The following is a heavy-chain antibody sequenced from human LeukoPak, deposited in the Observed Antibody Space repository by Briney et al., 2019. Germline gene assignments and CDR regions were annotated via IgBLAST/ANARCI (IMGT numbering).Heavy chain of an antibody. CDR1: GFTFSNYG. D-gene: IGHD4-17*01. J-gene: IGHJ3*02. CDR3: ARGGGYGDYAAFDI. V-gene: IGHV3-30*03. Sequence: PGGSLRLSCAASGFTFSNYGMPWVRQAPGKGLEWVAVISYDGSNKYYADSVKGRFTISRHNSKNTLYLQMNSLRAEDTAVYYCARGGGYGDYAAFDIWGQGAMVTVSS. CDR2: ISYDGSNK.